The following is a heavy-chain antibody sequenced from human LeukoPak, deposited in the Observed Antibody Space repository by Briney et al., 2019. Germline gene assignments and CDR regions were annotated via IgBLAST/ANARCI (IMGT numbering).Heavy chain of an antibody. Sequence: SETLSLTCAVSGGSISSSNWWSWVRQPPGKGLEWIGEIYHSGSTNYNPSLKSRVTISVDRSKNQFSLNLILMTAADTAVYYCARGRYYDSGSYFAWFDPWGQGTLVTVSS. V-gene: IGHV4-4*02. D-gene: IGHD3-10*01. CDR2: IYHSGST. CDR1: GGSISSSNW. CDR3: ARGRYYDSGSYFAWFDP. J-gene: IGHJ5*02.